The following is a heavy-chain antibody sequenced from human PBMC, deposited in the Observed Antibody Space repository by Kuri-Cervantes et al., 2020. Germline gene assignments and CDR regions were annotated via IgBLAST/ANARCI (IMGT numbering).Heavy chain of an antibody. CDR3: TKAATSRIIQDAFDF. J-gene: IGHJ3*01. V-gene: IGHV3-48*01. CDR2: ITSSGSTI. Sequence: GESLKISCAASGFTFSSYTMNWVRQAPGKGLEWVSYITSSGSTIYYADSVKGRSTISRDNSRHTMSLQMNNLRAEDTAVYYCTKAATSRIIQDAFDFWGQGTVVTVSS. CDR1: GFTFSSYT. D-gene: IGHD2-21*01.